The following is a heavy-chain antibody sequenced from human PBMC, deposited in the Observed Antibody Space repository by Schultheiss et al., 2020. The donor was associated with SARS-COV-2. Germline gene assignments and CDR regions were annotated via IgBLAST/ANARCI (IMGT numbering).Heavy chain of an antibody. J-gene: IGHJ4*02. Sequence: GGSLRLSCAASGFTFSSYGMHWVRQAPGKGLEWVGFIRSKAYGGTTEYAASVKGRFTISRDDSKNTLYLQMNSLRAEDTAVYYCARVGADYDVFSGWGQGTLVTVSS. CDR2: IRSKAYGGTT. CDR3: ARVGADYDVFSG. V-gene: IGHV3-71*01. CDR1: GFTFSSYG. D-gene: IGHD4-17*01.